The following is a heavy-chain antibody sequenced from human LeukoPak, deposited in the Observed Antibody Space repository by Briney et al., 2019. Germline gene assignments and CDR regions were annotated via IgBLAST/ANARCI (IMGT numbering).Heavy chain of an antibody. V-gene: IGHV1-69*13. CDR3: VRAPGYSYGHDAFDI. CDR2: IIPIFGTA. J-gene: IGHJ3*02. Sequence: SVKVSCKASGGTFSSYAISWVRQAPGQGLEWMGGIIPIFGTANYAQKFQGRVTITADESTSTAYMELSSLRSEDTAVYYCVRAPGYSYGHDAFDIWGQGTMVTVSS. D-gene: IGHD5-18*01. CDR1: GGTFSSYA.